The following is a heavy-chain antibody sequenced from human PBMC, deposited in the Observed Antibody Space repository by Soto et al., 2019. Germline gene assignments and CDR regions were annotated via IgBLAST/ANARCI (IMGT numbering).Heavy chain of an antibody. CDR1: GFTFGDYH. CDR2: ISSIGTIM. D-gene: IGHD6-19*01. J-gene: IGHJ6*02. CDR3: ASPAVAGTSSGMDV. V-gene: IGHV3-11*01. Sequence: PGGSLRLSCAASGFTFGDYHMSWIRQAPGKGLEWISYISSIGTIMYYADSVKGRFTISRDNAKNSLYLQMNSLRAEDTAVYYCASPAVAGTSSGMDVWGQGTTVTVSS.